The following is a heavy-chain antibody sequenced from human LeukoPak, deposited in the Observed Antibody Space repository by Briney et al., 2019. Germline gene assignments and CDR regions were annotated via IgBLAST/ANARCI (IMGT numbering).Heavy chain of an antibody. CDR1: GGSISSSSYY. D-gene: IGHD6-19*01. CDR3: ARQGAVAGTTTIGGKPGY. J-gene: IGHJ4*02. V-gene: IGHV4-39*01. Sequence: SETLSLTCTVSGGSISSSSYYWGWIRQSPGKGLEWIGNIYYSGSTNYNPSLKSRVTISIDTSKSQFSLKLNSVTAADTAVYYCARQGAVAGTTTIGGKPGYWGQGTLVTVSS. CDR2: IYYSGST.